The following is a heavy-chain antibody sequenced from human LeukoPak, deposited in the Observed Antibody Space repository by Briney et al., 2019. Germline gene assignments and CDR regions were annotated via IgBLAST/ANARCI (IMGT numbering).Heavy chain of an antibody. Sequence: PSETLSLTCTVSGASISTYYWSWIRQPPGKGLEWIGYIYYSGSTNYNPSLKSRVTISVDTSKNQFSLKLSSVTAADTAVYYCARVTSPGYCSGGSCYLLGRSYAFDIWGQGTMVTVSS. V-gene: IGHV4-59*01. CDR2: IYYSGST. CDR3: ARVTSPGYCSGGSCYLLGRSYAFDI. D-gene: IGHD2-15*01. J-gene: IGHJ3*02. CDR1: GASISTYY.